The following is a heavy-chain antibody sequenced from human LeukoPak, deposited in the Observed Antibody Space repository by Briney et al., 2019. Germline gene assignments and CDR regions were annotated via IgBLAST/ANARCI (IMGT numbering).Heavy chain of an antibody. J-gene: IGHJ4*02. CDR2: ISGSGGST. CDR1: GFTFSSYG. D-gene: IGHD2-2*02. V-gene: IGHV3-23*01. CDR3: GKTDCTGSSCYTIDS. Sequence: PGRSLRLSCAASGFTFSSYGIHWVRQAPGKGLEWVSAISGSGGSTYYADSVKGRFTISRDNSKNTLYLQMNSLRAEDTAVYYCGKTDCTGSSCYTIDSWGQGTLVTVSS.